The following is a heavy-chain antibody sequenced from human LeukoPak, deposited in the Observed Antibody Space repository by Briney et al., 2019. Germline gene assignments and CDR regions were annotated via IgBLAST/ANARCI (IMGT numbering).Heavy chain of an antibody. V-gene: IGHV4-39*07. Sequence: SETLSLTCTVSGGSISSASYFWGWIRQPPGKGLEWIGEIYHSGSTNYNPSLKSRVTISVDKSKNQFSLKLSSVTAADTAVYYCARGRVVVGNNWFDPWGQGTLVTVSS. D-gene: IGHD2-15*01. CDR2: IYHSGST. CDR3: ARGRVVVGNNWFDP. J-gene: IGHJ5*02. CDR1: GGSISSASYF.